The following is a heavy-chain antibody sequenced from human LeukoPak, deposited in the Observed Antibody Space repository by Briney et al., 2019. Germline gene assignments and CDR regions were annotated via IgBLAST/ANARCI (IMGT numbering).Heavy chain of an antibody. J-gene: IGHJ3*02. CDR1: GYTFTGYY. V-gene: IGHV1-2*04. CDR2: INPDSGGT. CDR3: ERSGRYSSSSGAFDI. D-gene: IGHD6-6*01. Sequence: ASVKVSCKASGYTFTGYYVHWVRQAPGQGLEWMGWINPDSGGTNYAQKFQGWVTMTRDTSISTAYMELSSLRSEDTAVYYCERSGRYSSSSGAFDIWGQGTMVTVSS.